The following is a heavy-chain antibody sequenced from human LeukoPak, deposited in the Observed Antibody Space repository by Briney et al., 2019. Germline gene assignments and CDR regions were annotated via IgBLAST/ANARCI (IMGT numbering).Heavy chain of an antibody. Sequence: SQTLSLTCTVSGXSISSGGYYWGWIRQHPGKGLEWIGYIYYSGSTYYNPSLKSRVTISVDTSKNQFSLKLSSVTAADTAVYYCARGQQLAFDYWGQGTLVTVSS. V-gene: IGHV4-31*03. CDR2: IYYSGST. D-gene: IGHD6-13*01. J-gene: IGHJ4*02. CDR1: GXSISSGGYY. CDR3: ARGQQLAFDY.